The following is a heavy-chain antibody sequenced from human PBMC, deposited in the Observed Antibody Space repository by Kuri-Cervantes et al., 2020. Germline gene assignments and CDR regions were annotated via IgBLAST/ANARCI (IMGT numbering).Heavy chain of an antibody. Sequence: GGSLRLSCAASGFTFSSYEMSWVRQAPGKGLEWVANIKQDGSEKYYVDSVKGRFTISRDNAKNSLYLQMNSLRAEDTAVYYCARVKGGDGYNISPFDYWGQGTLVTVSS. CDR3: ARVKGGDGYNISPFDY. V-gene: IGHV3-7*01. CDR1: GFTFSSYE. CDR2: IKQDGSEK. D-gene: IGHD5-24*01. J-gene: IGHJ4*02.